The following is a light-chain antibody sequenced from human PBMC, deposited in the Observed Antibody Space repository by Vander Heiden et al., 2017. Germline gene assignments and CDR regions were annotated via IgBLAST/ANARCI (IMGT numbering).Light chain of an antibody. CDR3: QTYDGSNVI. CDR2: EDE. Sequence: NFILTQPHSVSESPGKTITIPCTRSSGSIASNYMQLYRLRPGSFPTTVIFEDEQRPPGIPDRFSGSIDTSSNSASLTISGLTSEDEADYYCQTYDGSNVIFGGGTKLTVL. J-gene: IGLJ2*01. CDR1: SGSIASNY. V-gene: IGLV6-57*01.